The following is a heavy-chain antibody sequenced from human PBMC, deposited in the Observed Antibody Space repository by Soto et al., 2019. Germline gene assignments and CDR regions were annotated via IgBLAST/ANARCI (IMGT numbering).Heavy chain of an antibody. CDR2: IIPIFGTA. Sequence: SVKVSCKASGGTFSSYAISWVRQAPGQGLEWMGGIIPIFGTANYAQKFQGRVTITADESTSTAYMELSSLRSEDTAVYYCARVSGYSSGWYPGGYYYYGMDVWGQGTTVTVSS. CDR1: GGTFSSYA. V-gene: IGHV1-69*13. CDR3: ARVSGYSSGWYPGGYYYYGMDV. D-gene: IGHD6-19*01. J-gene: IGHJ6*02.